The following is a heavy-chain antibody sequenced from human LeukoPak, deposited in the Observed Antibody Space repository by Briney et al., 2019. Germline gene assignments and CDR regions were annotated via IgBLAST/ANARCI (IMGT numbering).Heavy chain of an antibody. CDR3: ARFPLGRGNIWVYFDY. D-gene: IGHD3-16*01. J-gene: IGHJ4*02. CDR1: GGPISSSGYF. Sequence: SETLSLTCTVSGGPISSSGYFWGWIRQPRGKGLEWIGSIYYSGSTYYNPSLKSRVTISVDTSKNPFSLKLSSVTAADTAVYYCARFPLGRGNIWVYFDYWGQGTLVTVSS. V-gene: IGHV4-39*01. CDR2: IYYSGST.